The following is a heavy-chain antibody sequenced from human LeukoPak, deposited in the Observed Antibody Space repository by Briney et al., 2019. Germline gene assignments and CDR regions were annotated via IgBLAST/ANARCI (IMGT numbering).Heavy chain of an antibody. D-gene: IGHD2-21*01. J-gene: IGHJ3*01. CDR3: AKDRRFPDDVLDL. CDR2: ISGSRGDT. Sequence: GGSLRLSCVASGFTFNNYDMSWVRQAPGKGLEWVSAISGSRGDTYYAASVQGRFTISRDNSRNTLYLQMNSLRAEDTALYYCAKDRRFPDDVLDLWGQGTLVTVSS. CDR1: GFTFNNYD. V-gene: IGHV3-23*01.